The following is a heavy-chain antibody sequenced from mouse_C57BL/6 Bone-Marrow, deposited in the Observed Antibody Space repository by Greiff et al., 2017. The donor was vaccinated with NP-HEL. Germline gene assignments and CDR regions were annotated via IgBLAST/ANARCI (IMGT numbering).Heavy chain of an antibody. CDR1: GFSFNTYA. V-gene: IGHV10-1*01. CDR3: VRHGYYGSSYGFAY. J-gene: IGHJ3*01. CDR2: IRSKSNNYAT. D-gene: IGHD1-1*01. Sequence: EVKVEESGGGLVQPKGSLKLSCAASGFSFNTYAMNWVRQAPGKGLEWVARIRSKSNNYATYYADSVKDRFTISRDDSESMLYLQMNNLKTEDTAMYYCVRHGYYGSSYGFAYWGQGTLVTVSA.